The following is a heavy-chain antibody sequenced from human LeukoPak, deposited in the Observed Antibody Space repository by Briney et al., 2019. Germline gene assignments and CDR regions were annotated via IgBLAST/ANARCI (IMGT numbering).Heavy chain of an antibody. CDR1: GGSISSSSYY. CDR3: ARHYFGGSYTFDY. D-gene: IGHD1-26*01. CDR2: IYYSGST. Sequence: SETLSLTCTVSGGSISSSSYYWGWIRQPPGKGLEWIGSIYYSGSTYYNPSLKSRVTISVDTSKNQFSLKLRSVAAVDTAVYSCARHYFGGSYTFDYWGQGTLVTGSS. J-gene: IGHJ4*02. V-gene: IGHV4-39*01.